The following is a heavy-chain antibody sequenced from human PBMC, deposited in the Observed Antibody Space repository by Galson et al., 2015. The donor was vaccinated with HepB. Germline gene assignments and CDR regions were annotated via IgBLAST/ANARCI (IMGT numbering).Heavy chain of an antibody. CDR3: ARARETTVTRWLGRSRRCNWFDP. Sequence: LSLTCAVYGGSFSGYYWSWIRQPPGKGLEWIGEINHSGSTNYNPSLKSRVTISVDTSKNQFSLKLSSVTAADTAVYYCARARETTVTRWLGRSRRCNWFDPWGQGTLVTVSS. CDR2: INHSGST. J-gene: IGHJ5*02. CDR1: GGSFSGYY. V-gene: IGHV4-34*01. D-gene: IGHD4-11*01.